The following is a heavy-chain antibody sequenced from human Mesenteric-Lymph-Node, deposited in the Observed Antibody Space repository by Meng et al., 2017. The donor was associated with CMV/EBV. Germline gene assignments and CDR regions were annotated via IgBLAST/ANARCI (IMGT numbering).Heavy chain of an antibody. CDR2: IIPILGIA. V-gene: IGHV1-69*02. CDR3: ARGGRGTSSRYNWFDP. Sequence: SVKVSCKASGGTFSSYTISWVRQAPGQGLEWMGRIIPILGIANYAQKFQGRVTITADKSTSTAYMELSSLRSEDTAVYYCARGGRGTSSRYNWFDPWGQGTLVTVSS. CDR1: GGTFSSYT. D-gene: IGHD2-2*01. J-gene: IGHJ5*02.